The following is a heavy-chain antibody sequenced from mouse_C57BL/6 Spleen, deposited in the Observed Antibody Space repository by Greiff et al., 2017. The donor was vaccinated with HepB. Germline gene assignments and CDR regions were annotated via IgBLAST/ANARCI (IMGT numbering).Heavy chain of an antibody. Sequence: EIQLQQSGTVLARPGASVKMSCKTSGYTFTSYWMHWVKQRPGQGLEWIGAIYPGNSDTSYNQKFKGKAKLTAVTSASTAYMELSSLTNEDSAVYYCTNQNNLYYDYDGAFAYWGQGTLVTVSA. D-gene: IGHD2-4*01. CDR2: IYPGNSDT. J-gene: IGHJ3*01. CDR3: TNQNNLYYDYDGAFAY. V-gene: IGHV1-5*01. CDR1: GYTFTSYW.